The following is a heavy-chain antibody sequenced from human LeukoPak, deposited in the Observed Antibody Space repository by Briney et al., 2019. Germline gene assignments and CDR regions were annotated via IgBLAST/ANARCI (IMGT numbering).Heavy chain of an antibody. CDR3: AEGGGSTHFDD. CDR1: GFTFRSYE. J-gene: IGHJ4*02. V-gene: IGHV3-48*03. D-gene: IGHD3-16*01. CDR2: ISNSGDSI. Sequence: GGSLRLSCAASGFTFRSYEMNWVRQAPGKGLEWVSFISNSGDSIYYADSVKGRFTISRDNAKNSLFLQMNSLRAEDTAVYYCAEGGGSTHFDDWGQGTLVTVSS.